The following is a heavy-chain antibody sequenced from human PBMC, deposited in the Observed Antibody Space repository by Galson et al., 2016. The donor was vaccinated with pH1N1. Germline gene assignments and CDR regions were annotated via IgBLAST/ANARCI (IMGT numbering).Heavy chain of an antibody. J-gene: IGHJ4*02. CDR2: INQDGSRK. D-gene: IGHD1-26*01. CDR3: ATEDYYTSLY. V-gene: IGHV3-7*01. CDR1: GFIFSDYW. Sequence: SLRLSCAASGFIFSDYWMGWVRQAPGKGLEWVAKINQDGSRKYYVDSMKGRCTFSRDNAENSLYPQMNSLRVEDPALYYCATEDYYTSLYWGQGILVTVSS.